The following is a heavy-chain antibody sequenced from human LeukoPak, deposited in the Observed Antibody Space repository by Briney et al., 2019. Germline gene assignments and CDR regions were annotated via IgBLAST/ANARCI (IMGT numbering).Heavy chain of an antibody. CDR2: ISSNGGST. Sequence: GGSLRLSCSASGFTFSSYAMHWVRQAPGKGLEYVSAISSNGGSTYYADSVKGRFTISRDNSKNTLYLQMSSLRTEDTALYYCTGPYDRSGYAFDYWGQGTLVTVSS. D-gene: IGHD3-22*01. V-gene: IGHV3-64D*09. J-gene: IGHJ4*02. CDR1: GFTFSSYA. CDR3: TGPYDRSGYAFDY.